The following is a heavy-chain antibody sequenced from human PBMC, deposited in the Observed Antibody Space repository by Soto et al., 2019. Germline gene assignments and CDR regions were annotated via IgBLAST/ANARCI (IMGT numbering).Heavy chain of an antibody. CDR1: GFTFSSYG. V-gene: IGHV3-30*03. CDR2: LSYDGSDK. Sequence: QVQVVESGGGVVQPGRSLRLSCAASGFTFSSYGMHWVRQAPGKGLEWVAGLSYDGSDKLYADSVKGRFTISRDNSKNTLYVQMNSLRVEDTAVYYCARGIGNNWNYIWFDPWGQGTLVTVSS. D-gene: IGHD1-7*01. CDR3: ARGIGNNWNYIWFDP. J-gene: IGHJ5*02.